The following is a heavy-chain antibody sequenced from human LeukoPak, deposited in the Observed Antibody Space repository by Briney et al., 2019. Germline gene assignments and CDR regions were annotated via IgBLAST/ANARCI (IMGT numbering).Heavy chain of an antibody. D-gene: IGHD3-3*01. J-gene: IGHJ4*02. Sequence: GESLKISCKGSGYSFTSYWIGWVRQMPGIGLEWMGIIYPGDSDTRYSPSFQGQVTISADKSISTAYLQWSSLKASDTAMYYCARGSRITIFGVVSHFDYWGQGTLVTVSS. CDR1: GYSFTSYW. CDR2: IYPGDSDT. V-gene: IGHV5-51*01. CDR3: ARGSRITIFGVVSHFDY.